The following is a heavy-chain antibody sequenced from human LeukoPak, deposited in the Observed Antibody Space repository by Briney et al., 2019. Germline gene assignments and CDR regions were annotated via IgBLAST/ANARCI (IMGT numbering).Heavy chain of an antibody. CDR2: TSYDGNIT. Sequence: GGSLRLSCAASGFTFSSYAMHWVRQAPGKGLEWVAVTSYDGNITYSIDSVKGRFTISRDNSKNTLFLQMNSLRPEDTAVYFCARERIAATGTGWFDPWGQGTLVTVAS. J-gene: IGHJ5*02. V-gene: IGHV3-30*04. CDR1: GFTFSSYA. D-gene: IGHD6-13*01. CDR3: ARERIAATGTGWFDP.